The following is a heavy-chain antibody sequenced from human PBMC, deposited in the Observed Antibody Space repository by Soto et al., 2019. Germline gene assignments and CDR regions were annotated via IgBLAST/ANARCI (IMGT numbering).Heavy chain of an antibody. V-gene: IGHV3-23*01. Sequence: EMQLSESGGGLVQPGGSLRLSCAASGFTFGSCAMSWVRQSPGKGLECVSAISGGGSGTYYSDSVKGRFTISRDNSKKTLFLQMNSLRVEDTDIYYCAKDPKSTVRFNWFDPWGQGTLVTVSS. CDR2: ISGGGSGT. CDR1: GFTFGSCA. J-gene: IGHJ5*02. D-gene: IGHD2-8*02. CDR3: AKDPKSTVRFNWFDP.